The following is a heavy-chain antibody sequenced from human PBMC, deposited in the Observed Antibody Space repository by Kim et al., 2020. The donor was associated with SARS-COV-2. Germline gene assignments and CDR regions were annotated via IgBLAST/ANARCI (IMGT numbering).Heavy chain of an antibody. CDR2: ISAYNGNT. D-gene: IGHD4-17*01. CDR1: GYTFTSYG. J-gene: IGHJ6*02. V-gene: IGHV1-18*01. CDR3: ARRYGDKVLAYYYYGMDV. Sequence: ASVKVSCKASGYTFTSYGISWVRQAPGQGLEWMGWISAYNGNTNYAQKLQGRVTMTTDTSTSTAYMELRSLRSDDTAVYYCARRYGDKVLAYYYYGMDVWGQGTTVTVSS.